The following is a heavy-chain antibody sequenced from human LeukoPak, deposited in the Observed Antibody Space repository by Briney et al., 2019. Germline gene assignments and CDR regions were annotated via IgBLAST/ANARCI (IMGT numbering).Heavy chain of an antibody. J-gene: IGHJ3*02. CDR2: WNSGSI. D-gene: IGHD6-19*01. CDR3: AKGALSGRSAYAFDI. Sequence: WNSGSIGYADSVKGRFTISRDNAKNSLYLQMNSLRAEDTALYYCAKGALSGRSAYAFDIWGQGTMVTVSS. V-gene: IGHV3-9*01.